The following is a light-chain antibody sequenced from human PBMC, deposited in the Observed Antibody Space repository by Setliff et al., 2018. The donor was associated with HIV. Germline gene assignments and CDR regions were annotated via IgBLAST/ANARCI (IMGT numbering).Light chain of an antibody. CDR2: DVK. V-gene: IGLV2-23*02. CDR1: SSDVGGYNY. J-gene: IGLJ1*01. CDR3: CSYAGSGPV. Sequence: QSALPQPASVSGSPGQSITLSCTGTSSDVGGYNYVSWYQQHPDKAPKLMIYDVKNRPSGVSDRFSGSKSGNTASLTISGLQAEDEAGYYCCSYAGSGPVFGAGTKVTVL.